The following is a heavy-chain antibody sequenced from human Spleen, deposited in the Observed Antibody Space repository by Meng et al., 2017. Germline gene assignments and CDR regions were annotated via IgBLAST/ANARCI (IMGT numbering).Heavy chain of an antibody. V-gene: IGHV1-2*06. J-gene: IGHJ1*01. CDR3: ARVASTWSSEFFQH. Sequence: QVQLLHVGPEVKKPGASVKVSCKASGYTFAAYWIQWVRQAPGQGLEWMGRIDPKSDSTHYAQKFQGRVTMTRDTSISTAYMELSSLRSEDTAVYYCARVASTWSSEFFQHWGQGTLVTVSS. CDR2: IDPKSDST. CDR1: GYTFAAYW. D-gene: IGHD6-13*01.